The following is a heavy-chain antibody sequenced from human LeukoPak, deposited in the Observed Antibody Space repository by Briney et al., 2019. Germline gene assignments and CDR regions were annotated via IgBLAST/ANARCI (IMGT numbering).Heavy chain of an antibody. V-gene: IGHV4-38-2*02. D-gene: IGHD2-2*02. CDR1: GYSISSGYY. CDR3: ARDPGIVVVPAAISLWDY. CDR2: IYHSGST. Sequence: SETLSLTCTVSGYSISSGYYWGWIRQPPGKGLEWIGSIYHSGSTYYNPSLKSRVTISVDTSKNQFSLKLSSVTAADTAVYYCARDPGIVVVPAAISLWDYWGQGTLVTVSS. J-gene: IGHJ4*02.